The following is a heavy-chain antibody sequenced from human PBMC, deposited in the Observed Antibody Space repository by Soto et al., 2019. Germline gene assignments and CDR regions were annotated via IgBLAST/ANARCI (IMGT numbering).Heavy chain of an antibody. CDR2: INPNSGGT. CDR1: VYTFTGYY. V-gene: IGHV1-2*02. D-gene: IGHD3-22*01. CDR3: ASRSFYDSSGYPIDP. J-gene: IGHJ5*02. Sequence: SVKVSSKACVYTFTGYYMHWVRQAPGQEIEWMGWINPNSGGTNYAQKFQGRVTMTRHTSLSTAYMELSRLRSDDTAVYYSASRSFYDSSGYPIDPWDQGTLVTVS.